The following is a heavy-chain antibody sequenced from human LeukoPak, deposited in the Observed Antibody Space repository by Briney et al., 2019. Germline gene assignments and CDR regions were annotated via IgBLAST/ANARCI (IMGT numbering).Heavy chain of an antibody. V-gene: IGHV6-1*01. CDR1: GDSVSSNSAA. CDR2: TYYRSEWYN. J-gene: IGHJ4*02. Sequence: SHTLSLTCTISGDSVSSNSAAWNWLRQSPSRGLEGLGRTYYRSEWYNYYAVSVKSRITITPDTSKNQFSLQLNSVSHEDTAVYCCASARGWYGDFDYWGQGTLVTVSS. D-gene: IGHD6-19*01. CDR3: ASARGWYGDFDY.